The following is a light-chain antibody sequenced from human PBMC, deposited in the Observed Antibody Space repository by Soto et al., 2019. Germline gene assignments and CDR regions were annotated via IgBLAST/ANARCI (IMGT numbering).Light chain of an antibody. J-gene: IGKJ1*01. CDR3: QQYGSSGT. CDR1: QSISSW. V-gene: IGKV1-5*03. CDR2: KAS. Sequence: EMKMTQSNSTLSAGGGDSVYITCRASQSISSWLAWYQQKPGKAPKLLIYKASSLESGVPSRFSGSGSGTEFTLTFGRLEPQEFAVYYCQQYGSSGTFAQGTKVDI.